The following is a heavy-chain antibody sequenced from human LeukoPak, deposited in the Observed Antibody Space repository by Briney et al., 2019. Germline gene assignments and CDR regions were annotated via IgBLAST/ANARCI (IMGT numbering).Heavy chain of an antibody. D-gene: IGHD6-13*01. Sequence: GGSLRLSCAASGFTVSSNYMSWVRQAPGKGLEWVSVIYSGGSTYYADSVKGRFTISRDNAKNSLYLQMNSLRAEDTALYYCAKDMSAAAGTMGLGDWGQGTLVTVSS. CDR1: GFTVSSNY. CDR3: AKDMSAAAGTMGLGD. V-gene: IGHV3-53*05. CDR2: IYSGGST. J-gene: IGHJ4*02.